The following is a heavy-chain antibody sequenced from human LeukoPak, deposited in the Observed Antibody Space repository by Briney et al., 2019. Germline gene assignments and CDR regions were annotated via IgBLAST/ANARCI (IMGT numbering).Heavy chain of an antibody. Sequence: GGSLRLSCAASGFTFSSYGVHWVRQAPGKGLEWVAFIRYDGSNKYYADSVKGRFTISRDNSKNTLYLQMNSLRAEDTAVYYCAKDPDHYYGMDVWGQGTTVTVSS. CDR2: IRYDGSNK. J-gene: IGHJ6*02. CDR1: GFTFSSYG. CDR3: AKDPDHYYGMDV. V-gene: IGHV3-30*02.